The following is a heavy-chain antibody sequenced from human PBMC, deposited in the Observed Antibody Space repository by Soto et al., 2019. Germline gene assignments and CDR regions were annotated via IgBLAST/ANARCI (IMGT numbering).Heavy chain of an antibody. V-gene: IGHV1-69*01. D-gene: IGHD2-2*01. CDR1: GGTFNAYA. CDR3: ARERGVVVPAVRQYYGLGV. CDR2: IIPMFGST. Sequence: QVQLVQSGTEVKKPGSSVKVSCRASGGTFNAYALSWVRQAPGQGLEWMGGIIPMFGSTKYAQNFQGRATITADESTSTAYMELRSLRYEDTAVYYCARERGVVVPAVRQYYGLGVWGQGTTVTVSS. J-gene: IGHJ6*02.